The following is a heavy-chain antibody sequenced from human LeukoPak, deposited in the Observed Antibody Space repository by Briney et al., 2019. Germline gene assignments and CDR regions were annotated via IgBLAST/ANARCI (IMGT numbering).Heavy chain of an antibody. CDR1: GFTVSSNY. V-gene: IGHV3-33*08. CDR2: IWYDGSNK. Sequence: GGSLRLSCAPSGFTVSSNYMSWVRQAPGKGLEWVAVIWYDGSNKYYADSVKGRFTISRDNSKNTLYLQMNSLRAEDTAVYYCARHGSGRNNFDPLDHWGQGTLVTVSS. CDR3: ARHGSGRNNFDPLDH. J-gene: IGHJ4*02. D-gene: IGHD1-26*01.